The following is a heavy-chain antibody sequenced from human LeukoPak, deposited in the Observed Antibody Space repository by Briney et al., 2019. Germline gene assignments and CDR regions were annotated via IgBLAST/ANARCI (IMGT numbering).Heavy chain of an antibody. V-gene: IGHV4-59*01. D-gene: IGHD3-10*01. CDR2: IYYSGST. Sequence: ETLSLTCTVSGGSISSYYWSWIRQPPGKGLEGIGYIYYSGSTNYNPSLKSRVTISVDTSKNQFSLKLSSVTAADTAVYYCASGAYYYGSGTGWFDPWGQGTLVTVSS. J-gene: IGHJ5*02. CDR1: GGSISSYY. CDR3: ASGAYYYGSGTGWFDP.